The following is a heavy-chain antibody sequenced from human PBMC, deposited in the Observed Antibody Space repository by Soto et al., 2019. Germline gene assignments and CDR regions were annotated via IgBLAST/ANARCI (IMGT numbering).Heavy chain of an antibody. Sequence: KPSETLSLTCGVYNGSFSGYYGTWIRQPPGKGLEWIGEINPAGTITYNPSLRSRVTISVDTSKSQFSLKLTSVTAADTAVYYCATPRKNYYYYGMDVWGQGTTVTVSS. J-gene: IGHJ6*02. CDR3: ATPRKNYYYYGMDV. V-gene: IGHV4-34*01. CDR2: INPAGTI. CDR1: NGSFSGYY.